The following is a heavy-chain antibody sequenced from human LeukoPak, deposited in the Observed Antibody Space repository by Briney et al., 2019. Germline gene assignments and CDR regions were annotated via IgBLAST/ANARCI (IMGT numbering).Heavy chain of an antibody. CDR3: ARDRILAYCGGDCYTGVDAFDI. V-gene: IGHV3-30*04. CDR1: GFTFSSYA. CDR2: ISYDGSNK. D-gene: IGHD2-21*02. Sequence: GGSLRLYCAASGFTFSSYAMHWVRQAPGKGLEWGAVISYDGSNKYYADSVKGRFTISRDNSKNTLYLQMNSLRAEDTAVYYCARDRILAYCGGDCYTGVDAFDIWGQGTMVTVSS. J-gene: IGHJ3*02.